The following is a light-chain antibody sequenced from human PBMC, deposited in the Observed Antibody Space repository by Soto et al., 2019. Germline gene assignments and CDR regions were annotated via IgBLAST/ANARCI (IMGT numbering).Light chain of an antibody. V-gene: IGKV1-5*01. CDR2: GAS. CDR1: QSISNW. Sequence: DIQMTQSPSTLSASVGDRVTITCRASQSISNWLAWYQQKPGKAPKLLISGASSLESGVPSRFSGSGSGTEFTLTISSLPPDDFATYYCQQYDSYSYTFGQGTKLEIK. J-gene: IGKJ2*01. CDR3: QQYDSYSYT.